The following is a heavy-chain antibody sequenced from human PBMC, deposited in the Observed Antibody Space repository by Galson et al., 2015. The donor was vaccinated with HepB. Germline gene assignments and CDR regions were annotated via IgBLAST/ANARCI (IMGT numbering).Heavy chain of an antibody. CDR1: GFTFSSYA. CDR3: ARGIDYSSGYYYGDYYYGLDV. D-gene: IGHD3-22*01. J-gene: IGHJ6*02. CDR2: VSSDGNNE. Sequence: SLRLSCAASGFTFSSYAMHWVRQAPGKGLEWVAAVSSDGNNEYYADSVKGRFTISKDNSKNRLYLQMNSLRGEDTAVYYCARGIDYSSGYYYGDYYYGLDVWGQGTTVTVSS. V-gene: IGHV3-30-3*01.